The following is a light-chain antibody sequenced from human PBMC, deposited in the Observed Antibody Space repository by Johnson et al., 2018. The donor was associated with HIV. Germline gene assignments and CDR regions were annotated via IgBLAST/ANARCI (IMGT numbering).Light chain of an antibody. CDR1: SSNIGNNY. J-gene: IGLJ1*01. Sequence: QSVLTQPPSVSAAPGQKVTISCSGSSSNIGNNYVSWYQQLPGTAPKLLIYDNNRRPSGIPDRFSGSKSGTSGTLGITGLQTGDEADYYCGTWDSSLSAYVFGTRTKGTVL. CDR3: GTWDSSLSAYV. CDR2: DNN. V-gene: IGLV1-51*01.